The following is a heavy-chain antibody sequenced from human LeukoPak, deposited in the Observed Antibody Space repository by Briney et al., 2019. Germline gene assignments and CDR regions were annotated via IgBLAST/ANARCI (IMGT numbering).Heavy chain of an antibody. Sequence: SETLSLTCSVSGGSISNYYWSWIRQPPGKGLEWIGYIFSRGSSNYSPSLKSRVAISVDTSKNQFSLKLSSVTAADTAVYYCARASDSSGYYDLAYWGQGTLVTVSS. CDR3: ARASDSSGYYDLAY. V-gene: IGHV4-59*01. D-gene: IGHD3-22*01. CDR2: IFSRGSS. J-gene: IGHJ4*02. CDR1: GGSISNYY.